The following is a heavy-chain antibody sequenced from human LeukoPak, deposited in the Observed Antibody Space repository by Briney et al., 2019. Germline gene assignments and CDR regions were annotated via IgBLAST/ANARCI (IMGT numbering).Heavy chain of an antibody. CDR3: ARVIPPHCSSTSCYLRTYFDY. CDR2: INPNSGGT. D-gene: IGHD2-2*01. J-gene: IGHJ4*02. V-gene: IGHV1-2*02. Sequence: ASVKVSCKASGYTFTGYYMHWVRQAPGQGLEWMGWINPNSGGTNYAQKFQGRVTMTRDTSISTAYMELSRLRSDDTAVYYCARVIPPHCSSTSCYLRTYFDYWGQGTLVTVSS. CDR1: GYTFTGYY.